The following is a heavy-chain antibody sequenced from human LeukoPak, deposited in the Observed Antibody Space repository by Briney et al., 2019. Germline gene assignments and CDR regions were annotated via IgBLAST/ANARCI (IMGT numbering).Heavy chain of an antibody. D-gene: IGHD3-3*01. Sequence: PSETLSLTCAVSGYSISSGYYWIWIRPPPGKGLEWIGSLYHSDSIYYNPSLESRVTMSVDTSKNQFSLKLSFVTAADTAVYYCARQHDSYQAYYVDVWGKGTTVTVSS. V-gene: IGHV4-38-2*01. CDR1: GYSISSGYY. J-gene: IGHJ6*03. CDR3: ARQHDSYQAYYVDV. CDR2: LYHSDSI.